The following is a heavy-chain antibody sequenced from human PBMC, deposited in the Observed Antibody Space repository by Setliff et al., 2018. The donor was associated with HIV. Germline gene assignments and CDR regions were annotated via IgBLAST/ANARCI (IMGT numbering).Heavy chain of an antibody. Sequence: PGGSLRLSCAASGFTFSNAWMNWVRQAPGKGLEWVGRIKSIGDGETTDYAAPVKGRFTISRDDSKNTLYLQMNSLKTEDTAVYYCTTDLGGSYHGWNYWGQGTLVTVSS. J-gene: IGHJ4*02. D-gene: IGHD1-26*01. CDR3: TTDLGGSYHGWNY. V-gene: IGHV3-15*01. CDR1: GFTFSNAW. CDR2: IKSIGDGETT.